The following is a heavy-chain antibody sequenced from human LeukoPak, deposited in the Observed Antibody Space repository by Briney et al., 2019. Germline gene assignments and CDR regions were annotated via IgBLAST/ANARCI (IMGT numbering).Heavy chain of an antibody. CDR3: ARVYDYVWGSYRLLDAFDI. D-gene: IGHD3-16*02. CDR2: IYYSGST. V-gene: IGHV4-59*01. CDR1: GGSISSYY. Sequence: SETLSLTCAVSGGSISSYYWSWIRQPPGKGLEWIGYIYYSGSTNYNPSPKSRVTISVDTSKNQFSLKLSSVAAADTAVYYCARVYDYVWGSYRLLDAFDIWGQGTMVTVSS. J-gene: IGHJ3*02.